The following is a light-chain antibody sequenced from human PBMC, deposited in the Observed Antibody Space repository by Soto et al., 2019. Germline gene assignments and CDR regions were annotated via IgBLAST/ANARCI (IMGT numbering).Light chain of an antibody. V-gene: IGLV1-40*01. J-gene: IGLJ1*01. CDR3: QSYDSRLSGYV. Sequence: QSVLTQPPSVSGAPGQRVTISCTGSSSNIGADYDVHWYQHLPGAAPKLLIYATYNRPSGVPDRFSASKSGTSASLAIAGLRAEDEADYYCQSYDSRLSGYVFGTGTKVTVL. CDR2: ATY. CDR1: SSNIGADYD.